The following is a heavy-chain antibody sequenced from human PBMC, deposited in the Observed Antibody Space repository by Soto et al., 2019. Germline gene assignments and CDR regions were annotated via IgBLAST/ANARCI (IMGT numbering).Heavy chain of an antibody. Sequence: DTLSPTTSLSGGSLSVYNWRWIRQPQGKGLGWFGFIYYTGSSSYNPSLKSRVTMSLDKSNNQFSLKLTSVTAADTAVYYCARHTTIVGATALGYWGQG. J-gene: IGHJ4*02. CDR2: IYYTGSS. CDR1: GGSLSVYN. V-gene: IGHV4-59*08. D-gene: IGHD1-26*01. CDR3: ARHTTIVGATALGY.